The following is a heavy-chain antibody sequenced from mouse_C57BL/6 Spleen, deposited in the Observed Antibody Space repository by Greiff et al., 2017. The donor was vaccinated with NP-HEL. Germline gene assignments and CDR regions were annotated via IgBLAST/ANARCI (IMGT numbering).Heavy chain of an antibody. D-gene: IGHD4-1*01. V-gene: IGHV5-17*01. CDR2: ISSGSSTI. J-gene: IGHJ2*01. CDR3: ASGTGTYFDY. CDR1: GFTFSDYG. Sequence: EVKLMESGGGLVKPGGSLKLSCAASGFTFSDYGMHWVRQAPEKGLEWVAYISSGSSTIYYADTVKGRFTISRDNAKNTLCRQMTSLRSEDTAMYYCASGTGTYFDYWGQGTTLTVSS.